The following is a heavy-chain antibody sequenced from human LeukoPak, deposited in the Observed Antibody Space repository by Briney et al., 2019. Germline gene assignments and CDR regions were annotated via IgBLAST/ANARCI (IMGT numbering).Heavy chain of an antibody. CDR2: ISSSGSTI. D-gene: IGHD6-19*01. CDR1: GFSFSDYE. J-gene: IGHJ4*02. V-gene: IGHV3-48*03. CDR3: ARRSSGWHYYFDY. Sequence: HSGGSLRLSCAASGFSFSDYEMNWVRQAPGKGLEWVSYISSSGSTIYYADSVKGRFTISRDNAKNSLYLQMISLRAEDTAVYYCARRSSGWHYYFDYWGQGTLVTVSS.